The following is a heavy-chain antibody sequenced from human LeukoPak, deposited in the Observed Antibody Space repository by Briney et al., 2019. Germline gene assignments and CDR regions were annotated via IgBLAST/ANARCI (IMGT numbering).Heavy chain of an antibody. V-gene: IGHV1-69*13. CDR1: GGTFSSYA. Sequence: SVKVSCKASGGTFSSYAISWVRQAPGQGLEWMGGVIPIFGTANYAQKFQGRVTITADESTSTAYMELSSLRSEDTAVYYCASRGYSYGSNDYWGQGTLVTVSS. J-gene: IGHJ4*02. CDR3: ASRGYSYGSNDY. D-gene: IGHD5-18*01. CDR2: VIPIFGTA.